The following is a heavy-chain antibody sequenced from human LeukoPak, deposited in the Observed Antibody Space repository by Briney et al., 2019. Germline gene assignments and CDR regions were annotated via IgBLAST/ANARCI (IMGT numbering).Heavy chain of an antibody. J-gene: IGHJ6*02. Sequence: SETLSLTCIVSGGSISSGDYYWSWIRQPPGKGLEWIGYIYYSGSTNYNPSLKSRVTISVDTSKNQFSLKLSSVTAADTAVYYCARDNWNYGSSMDVWGQGTTVTVSS. CDR2: IYYSGST. CDR3: ARDNWNYGSSMDV. CDR1: GGSISSGDYY. V-gene: IGHV4-61*08. D-gene: IGHD1-7*01.